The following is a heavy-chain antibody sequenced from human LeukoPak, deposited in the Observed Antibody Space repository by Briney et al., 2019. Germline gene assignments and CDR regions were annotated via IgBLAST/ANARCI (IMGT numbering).Heavy chain of an antibody. CDR3: AKDHTIVRGVISHFDY. CDR2: ISGSDSST. J-gene: IGHJ4*02. D-gene: IGHD3-10*01. V-gene: IGHV3-23*01. CDR1: GFTFSDYA. Sequence: PGGSLRLSCAASGFTFSDYAMSWVRQAPGKGLEWVSVISGSDSSTNYADSVKGRSTISRDNSKNTLYLQLNSLRVEDTAVYYCAKDHTIVRGVISHFDYWGQGALVTVSS.